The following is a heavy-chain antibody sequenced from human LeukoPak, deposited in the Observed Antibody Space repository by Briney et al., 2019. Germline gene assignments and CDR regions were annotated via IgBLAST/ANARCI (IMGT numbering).Heavy chain of an antibody. D-gene: IGHD3-3*01. CDR3: ARVRAIFGVVTHFDY. CDR2: IYYSGST. V-gene: IGHV4-31*03. CDR1: GGSISSGGYY. Sequence: SETLSLTCTVSGGSISSGGYYWNWIRQHPGKGLEWIGYIYYSGSTYYNPSLMSRVTISVDTSKNQFSLKLNSVTAADTAVYYCARVRAIFGVVTHFDYWGQGTLVTVSS. J-gene: IGHJ4*02.